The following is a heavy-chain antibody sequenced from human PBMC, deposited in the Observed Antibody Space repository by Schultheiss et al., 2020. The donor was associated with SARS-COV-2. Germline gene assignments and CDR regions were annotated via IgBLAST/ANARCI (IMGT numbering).Heavy chain of an antibody. CDR2: INHSGST. V-gene: IGHV4-34*01. D-gene: IGHD6-19*01. CDR3: ARRQWLPRYFDL. J-gene: IGHJ2*01. Sequence: SETLSLTCAVYGGSFRSYHWNWIRQPPGKGLDWIGEINHSGSTNYNPSLKSRVTISVDTSKNQFSLKLSSVTAADTAVYYCARRQWLPRYFDLWGRGTLVTVSS. CDR1: GGSFRSYH.